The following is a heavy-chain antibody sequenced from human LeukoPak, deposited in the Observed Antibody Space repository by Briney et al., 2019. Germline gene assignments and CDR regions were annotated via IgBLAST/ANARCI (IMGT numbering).Heavy chain of an antibody. Sequence: PGGSLRLSCAASGFTFSSHGMNWVRQAPGKGLEWVSSISSSSSYIYYADSVKGRFTISRDNAKNSLYLQMNSLRAEDTAVYYCARVDSSGWYFGYYYYYMDVWGKGTTVTVSS. CDR2: ISSSSSYI. V-gene: IGHV3-21*01. CDR1: GFTFSSHG. CDR3: ARVDSSGWYFGYYYYYMDV. D-gene: IGHD6-19*01. J-gene: IGHJ6*03.